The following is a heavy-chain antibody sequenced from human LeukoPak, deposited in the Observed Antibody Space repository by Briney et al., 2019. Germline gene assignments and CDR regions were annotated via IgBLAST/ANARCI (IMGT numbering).Heavy chain of an antibody. CDR1: GFTFSSYS. V-gene: IGHV3-48*01. CDR2: ISSSSSTI. Sequence: PGGSLRLSCAASGFTFSSYSMNWVRQAPGKGLEWVSYISSSSSTIYYADSVKGRFTISRDNSKNTLYLQMNSLRAEDTAVYYCAREVESTSDWGQGTLVTVSS. D-gene: IGHD1-1*01. CDR3: AREVESTSD. J-gene: IGHJ4*02.